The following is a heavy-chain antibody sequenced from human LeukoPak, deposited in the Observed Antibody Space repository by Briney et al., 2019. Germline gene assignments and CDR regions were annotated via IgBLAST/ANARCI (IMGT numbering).Heavy chain of an antibody. CDR3: VGGMINWVDP. D-gene: IGHD3-16*01. J-gene: IGHJ5*02. CDR2: ISGSGGST. CDR1: GFTFSSYA. Sequence: GGSLRLSCAASGFTFSSYAMSWVRQAPGKGLECVSGISGSGGSTYYADSVKGRFTISRDNSKNTLYLQMSSLRPEDTAVYYCVGGMINWVDPWGRGTLVTVSS. V-gene: IGHV3-23*01.